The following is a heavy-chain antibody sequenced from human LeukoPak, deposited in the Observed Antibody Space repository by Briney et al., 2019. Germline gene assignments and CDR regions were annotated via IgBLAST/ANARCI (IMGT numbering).Heavy chain of an antibody. CDR1: GYTFTSYG. CDR2: ISAYNGNT. CDR3: ARWLYGSTPNFDY. Sequence: ASVKVSCKASGYTFTSYGISWVRQAPGQGLEWMGWISAYNGNTNYAQKLQGRVTMTTDTSTSTAYVELRSLRSDDTTVYYCARWLYGSTPNFDYWGQGTLVTVSS. V-gene: IGHV1-18*01. D-gene: IGHD2/OR15-2a*01. J-gene: IGHJ4*02.